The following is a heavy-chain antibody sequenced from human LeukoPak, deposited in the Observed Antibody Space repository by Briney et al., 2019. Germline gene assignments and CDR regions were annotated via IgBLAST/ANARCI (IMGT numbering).Heavy chain of an antibody. V-gene: IGHV3-23*01. J-gene: IGHJ4*02. CDR3: AKDHNSGWYRLGDY. CDR1: GFTFTNYV. Sequence: PGGSLRLSCAASGFTFTNYVVGWVRQALGKGLEWVSSISGGGGTTYYADSVKGRFAISRDNSKDTLYLQMNSLRAEDTAVYYCAKDHNSGWYRLGDYWGRGTLVTVSS. D-gene: IGHD6-19*01. CDR2: ISGGGGTT.